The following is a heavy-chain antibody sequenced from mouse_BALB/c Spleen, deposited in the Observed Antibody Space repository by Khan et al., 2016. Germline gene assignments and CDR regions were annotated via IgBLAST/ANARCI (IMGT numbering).Heavy chain of an antibody. V-gene: IGHV5-6-5*01. CDR3: ASKVCYFDY. J-gene: IGHJ2*01. CDR2: ISSGGST. Sequence: EVELVESGGGLVKPGGSLKLSCAASGFTFSSYAMSWVRQTPEKRLEWVASISSGGSTFYPDILKGRFTISRDNARNILYLQMSSLRSEDTAMYYCASKVCYFDYWGQGTTLTVSS. CDR1: GFTFSSYA.